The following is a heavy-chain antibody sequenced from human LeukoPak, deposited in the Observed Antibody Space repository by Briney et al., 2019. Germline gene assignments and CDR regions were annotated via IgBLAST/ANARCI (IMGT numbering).Heavy chain of an antibody. CDR2: ISWNSGSI. CDR3: TKRPFSGYFDY. J-gene: IGHJ4*02. D-gene: IGHD6-25*01. CDR1: GFTFDDYA. Sequence: GRSLRLSCAASGFTFDDYAMHWVRQAPGKGLEWVSGISWNSGSIGYADSVKGRFTISRDNAKNSLYLQMNSLRAEDTAVYYCTKRPFSGYFDYWGQGTLVTVSS. V-gene: IGHV3-9*01.